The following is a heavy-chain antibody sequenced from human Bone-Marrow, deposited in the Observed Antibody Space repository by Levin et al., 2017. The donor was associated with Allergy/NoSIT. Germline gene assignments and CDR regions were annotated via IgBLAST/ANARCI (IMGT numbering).Heavy chain of an antibody. V-gene: IGHV3-23*01. D-gene: IGHD1-26*01. CDR2: ISGSAYST. CDR3: AKDQGFDSSRWEVLVDY. Sequence: GGSLRLSCAASGFTFTSFAMSWFRQAPGKGLEWVSAISGSAYSTYYADSVKGRFSISRDNSKNTLSLHMNNLRVEDTAVYYCAKDQGFDSSRWEVLVDYWGQGTLVTVSS. CDR1: GFTFTSFA. J-gene: IGHJ4*02.